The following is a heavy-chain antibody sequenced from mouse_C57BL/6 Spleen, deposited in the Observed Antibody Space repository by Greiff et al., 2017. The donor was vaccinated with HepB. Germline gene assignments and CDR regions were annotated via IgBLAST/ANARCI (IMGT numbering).Heavy chain of an antibody. V-gene: IGHV1-81*01. CDR1: GYTFTSYG. J-gene: IGHJ2*01. CDR3: AREGATDSRGYFDY. D-gene: IGHD3-1*01. CDR2: IYPRSGNT. Sequence: QVQLQESGAELARPGASVKLSCKASGYTFTSYGISWVKQRTGQGLEWIGEIYPRSGNTYYNEKFKGKATLTADKSSSTAYMELRSLTSEDSAVYFCAREGATDSRGYFDYWGQGTTLTVSS.